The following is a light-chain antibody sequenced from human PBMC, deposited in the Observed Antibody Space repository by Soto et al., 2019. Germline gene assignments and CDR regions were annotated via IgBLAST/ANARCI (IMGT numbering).Light chain of an antibody. Sequence: QSALTQPPSASGSPGQSVTISCTGTSSDVGTYNHVSWYQQHPGKAPKLIIYEVSKRPSGVPDRFSGSKSDNTASLTVSGLQAEDEADYYSSSFAANRVFGGGTKLTVL. CDR1: SSDVGTYNH. CDR2: EVS. CDR3: SSFAANRV. V-gene: IGLV2-8*01. J-gene: IGLJ3*02.